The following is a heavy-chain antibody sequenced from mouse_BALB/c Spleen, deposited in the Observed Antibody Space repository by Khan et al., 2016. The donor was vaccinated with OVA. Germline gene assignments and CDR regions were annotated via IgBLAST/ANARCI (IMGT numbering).Heavy chain of an antibody. J-gene: IGHJ2*01. CDR2: INPSTDYT. Sequence: QVQLKESGAELAKPGASVKMSCKASGYTFSNYWILWVKQRPGQGLEWIGYINPSTDYTEYNQNFKDKATLTAEKSSRTAYMQLSNLTSEDSAVXYCARRGLRWDFDYWGQGTTLTVSS. CDR3: ARRGLRWDFDY. V-gene: IGHV1-7*01. D-gene: IGHD1-1*02. CDR1: GYTFSNYW.